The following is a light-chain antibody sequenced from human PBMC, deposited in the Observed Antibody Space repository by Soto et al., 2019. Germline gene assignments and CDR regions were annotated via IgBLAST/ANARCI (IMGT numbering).Light chain of an antibody. Sequence: QAVVTQPASVSGSPGQSITISCTGTSSDIGGYNYVSWYQQHPGKAPKLLIYDVSHRPSGVSNRFSGSKSGNTASLTISGLQAEDEADYYCSSYTNSSTPHVVFGGGTKLTVL. V-gene: IGLV2-14*01. CDR3: SSYTNSSTPHVV. CDR2: DVS. J-gene: IGLJ2*01. CDR1: SSDIGGYNY.